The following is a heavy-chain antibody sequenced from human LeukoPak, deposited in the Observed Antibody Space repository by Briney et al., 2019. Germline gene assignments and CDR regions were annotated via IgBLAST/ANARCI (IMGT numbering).Heavy chain of an antibody. D-gene: IGHD4-17*01. Sequence: GGCLRLSCAASGFTFSSYTMNWVRQAPGKGLEWVSSISGTSDNKNYADSVKGRFTISRDNAKNSVYLQMTSLTAEDTAVYYCARDHYGDYGFGYWGQGTLVTVSS. CDR1: GFTFSSYT. J-gene: IGHJ4*02. CDR2: ISGTSDNK. CDR3: ARDHYGDYGFGY. V-gene: IGHV3-21*01.